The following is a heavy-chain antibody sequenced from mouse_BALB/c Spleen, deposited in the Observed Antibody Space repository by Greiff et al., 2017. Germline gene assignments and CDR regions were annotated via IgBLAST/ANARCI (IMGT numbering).Heavy chain of an antibody. CDR1: GYTFTDYE. CDR2: IDPETGGT. V-gene: IGHV1-15*01. Sequence: QVQLQQSGAELVRPGASVTLSCKASGYTFTDYEMHWVKQTPVHGLEWIGAIDPETGGTAYNQKFKGKATLTADKSSSTAYMELRSLTSEDSAVYYCTREGADWGQGTLVTVSA. J-gene: IGHJ3*01. CDR3: TREGAD.